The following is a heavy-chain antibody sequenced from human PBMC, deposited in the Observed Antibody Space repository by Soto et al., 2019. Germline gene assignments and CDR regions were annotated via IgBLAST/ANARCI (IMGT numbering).Heavy chain of an antibody. V-gene: IGHV3-33*01. J-gene: IGHJ5*02. CDR3: AREGEAQWLAQGDNWFDP. CDR1: GFTFSSYG. D-gene: IGHD6-19*01. Sequence: PGGSLRLSCAASGFTFSSYGMHWVRQAPGKGLEWVAVIWYDGSNKYYADSVKGRFTISRDNSKNTLYLQMNSLRAEDTAVYYCAREGEAQWLAQGDNWFDPWGQGTLVPSPQ. CDR2: IWYDGSNK.